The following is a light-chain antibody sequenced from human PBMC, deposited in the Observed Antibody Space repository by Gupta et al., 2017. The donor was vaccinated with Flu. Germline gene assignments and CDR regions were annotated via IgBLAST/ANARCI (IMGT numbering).Light chain of an antibody. CDR2: GAS. V-gene: IGKV3-20*01. CDR3: QQYGSSALT. Sequence: DIVFSLSPGTLSLSPGERATLSCRASQSVSSSYLAWYQQKPGQAARLLIYGASSRATGIPDRCSGSGSGTDFTLTISRLEPEDFAVYYCQQYGSSALTFGGGTKVEIK. J-gene: IGKJ4*01. CDR1: QSVSSSY.